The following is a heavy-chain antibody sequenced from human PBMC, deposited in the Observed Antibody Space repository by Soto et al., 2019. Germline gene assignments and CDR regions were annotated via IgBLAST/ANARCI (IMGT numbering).Heavy chain of an antibody. D-gene: IGHD3-10*01. Sequence: SETLSLTCTVSGGSISSSSYYWGWIRQPPRKGQEWIGSIYYSGSTYYKPSLKSRVTISVDTSKNQLSLKLSSVTAADTAVYYCARTYYYGSGSYYSRMDVWGQGTTVTVSS. CDR2: IYYSGST. J-gene: IGHJ6*02. V-gene: IGHV4-39*01. CDR1: GGSISSSSYY. CDR3: ARTYYYGSGSYYSRMDV.